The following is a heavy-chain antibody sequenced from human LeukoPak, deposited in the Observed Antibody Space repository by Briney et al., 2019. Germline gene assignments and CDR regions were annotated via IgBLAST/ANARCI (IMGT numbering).Heavy chain of an antibody. V-gene: IGHV4-39*01. CDR2: MYYSGGT. D-gene: IGHD3-10*01. Sequence: SETLSLTCTVSGGSLRSDFYYWGWIRQPPGKGLEWIGSMYYSGGTYYNPSLMSRVTMSVDTSNNQFSLNLNSVTAADTAVYFCARHGRLRSSYKSFDYWGQGSLVTVSS. CDR1: GGSLRSDFYY. CDR3: ARHGRLRSSYKSFDY. J-gene: IGHJ4*02.